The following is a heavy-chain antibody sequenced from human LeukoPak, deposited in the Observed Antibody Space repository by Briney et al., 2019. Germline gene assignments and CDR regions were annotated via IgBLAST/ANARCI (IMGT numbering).Heavy chain of an antibody. V-gene: IGHV4-59*01. D-gene: IGHD2-15*01. CDR3: ATLPAGPASWFDP. CDR1: SGSISSYY. J-gene: IGHJ5*02. Sequence: PSETLSLTCTVSSGSISSYYWSGIRQPPGKGLEWIGYIYYSGTTNYNPSLKSRVTILADTFKNQLSLRLSSVTAADTAVYYCATLPAGPASWFDPWGQGTLVTVSS. CDR2: IYYSGTT.